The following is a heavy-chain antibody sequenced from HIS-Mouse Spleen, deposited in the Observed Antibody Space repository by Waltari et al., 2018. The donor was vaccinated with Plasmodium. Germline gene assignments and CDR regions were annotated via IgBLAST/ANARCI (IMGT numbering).Heavy chain of an antibody. D-gene: IGHD6-13*01. CDR2: SNPNSGRT. Sequence: QVQLVQSGAEVKKPGASVKVSCKASGYTFTGYYMHWVRQAPGQGLEWMGWSNPNSGRTNYAPKFQGRVTMTRDTSISTAYMELSRLRSDDTAVYYCARVLGYKAAAGTFVEYFQHWGQGTLVTVSS. CDR1: GYTFTGYY. V-gene: IGHV1-2*02. CDR3: ARVLGYKAAAGTFVEYFQH. J-gene: IGHJ1*01.